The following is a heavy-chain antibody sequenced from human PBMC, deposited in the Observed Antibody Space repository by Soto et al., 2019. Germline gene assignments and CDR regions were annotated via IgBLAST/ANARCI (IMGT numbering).Heavy chain of an antibody. V-gene: IGHV3-74*01. D-gene: IGHD6-19*01. CDR2: INSDGSST. CDR1: GFTFSSYW. CDR3: ARGAVAAYDDFDI. Sequence: GGSLRLSCAASGFTFSSYWMHWVRQAPGKGLVWVSRINSDGSSTSYADSVKGRSTISRDNAKNTLYLQMNSLRAEDTAVYYCARGAVAAYDDFDIWGQGTMVTVSS. J-gene: IGHJ3*02.